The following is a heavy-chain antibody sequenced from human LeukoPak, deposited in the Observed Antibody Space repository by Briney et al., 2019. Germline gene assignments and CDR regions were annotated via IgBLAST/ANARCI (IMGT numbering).Heavy chain of an antibody. Sequence: ASVKVSCKASGYNFSGYYMHWLRQAPGQGLEWMGWINPNSGGTNYAQKFQGRVTMTRDTSISTAYMELSRLRSGDTAVYYCARPLYYYDSSGYYGFHYWGQGTLVTVSS. D-gene: IGHD3-22*01. V-gene: IGHV1-2*02. CDR1: GYNFSGYY. J-gene: IGHJ4*02. CDR2: INPNSGGT. CDR3: ARPLYYYDSSGYYGFHY.